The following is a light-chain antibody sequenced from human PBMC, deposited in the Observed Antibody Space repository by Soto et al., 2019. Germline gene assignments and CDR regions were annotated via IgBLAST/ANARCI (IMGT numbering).Light chain of an antibody. CDR3: ASWDSGLRAGV. CDR2: DND. CDR1: SSNIGGNS. V-gene: IGLV1-51*01. Sequence: QSVLTQPPSVSAAPGQRVTISCSGSSSNIGGNSVSWYQQLPGTAPKLLIYDNDKRPSGIPDRFSGSKSGPSATLDITGFQTVHEADYYCASWDSGLRAGVFGAGTKLTVL. J-gene: IGLJ1*01.